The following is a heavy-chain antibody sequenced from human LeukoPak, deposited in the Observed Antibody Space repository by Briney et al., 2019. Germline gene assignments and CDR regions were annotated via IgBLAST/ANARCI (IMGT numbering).Heavy chain of an antibody. V-gene: IGHV1-18*01. J-gene: IGHJ4*02. D-gene: IGHD3-10*01. CDR2: ISAYNGNT. Sequence: ASVKVSCKXSGYSFNSNGINWVRQAPGQGLEWMGRISAYNGNTNYAQKLQGRVTMTTDTSTSTAYMELRSLRSDDTAVYYCARDLYYYGSGNYYPFDYWGQGTLVTVSS. CDR1: GYSFNSNG. CDR3: ARDLYYYGSGNYYPFDY.